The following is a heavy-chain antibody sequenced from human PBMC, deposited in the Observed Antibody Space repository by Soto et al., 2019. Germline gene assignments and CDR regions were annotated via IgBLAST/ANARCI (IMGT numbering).Heavy chain of an antibody. CDR1: GFTFSSSV. D-gene: IGHD6-13*01. CDR3: AKEGYSSRRFDH. CDR2: ISSSGGST. J-gene: IGHJ4*02. V-gene: IGHV3-23*01. Sequence: EVQLLESGGGLVQPVWSLRLSCAASGFTFSSSVMSWVRQAPGKGLEWVSGISSSGGSTYYADSVKGRFTISRDNSMSTLFLQMNSLRGDDPAVYYCAKEGYSSRRFDHWGQGTLVTVSS.